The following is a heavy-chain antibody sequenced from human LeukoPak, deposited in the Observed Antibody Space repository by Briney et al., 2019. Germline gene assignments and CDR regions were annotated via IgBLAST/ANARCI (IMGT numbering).Heavy chain of an antibody. J-gene: IGHJ4*02. D-gene: IGHD4-11*01. Sequence: GGSLRLSCAASGFTFSSYQMSWVRQAPGKGLERVANIKEDGNERYYLDSVKGRFTVSRDNAKNSLYLQMNSLRAEDTAVYYCARGGETKLTYWGQGTLVTVSS. V-gene: IGHV3-7*01. CDR3: ARGGETKLTY. CDR1: GFTFSSYQ. CDR2: IKEDGNER.